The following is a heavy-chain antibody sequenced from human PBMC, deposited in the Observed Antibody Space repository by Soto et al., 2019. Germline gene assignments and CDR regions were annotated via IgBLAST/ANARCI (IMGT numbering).Heavy chain of an antibody. CDR3: ARGERWLQLYFFDC. CDR2: ISSSSSTI. V-gene: IGHV3-48*01. CDR1: GFTFSSYS. Sequence: PGGSLRLSCAASGFTFSSYSMNWVRQAPGKGLEWVSYISSSSSTIYYEDSVKGRFTISRDNAKHSLYLQMNSLRAEDTAVYYCARGERWLQLYFFDCWGQGTLVTVSS. J-gene: IGHJ4*02. D-gene: IGHD1-1*01.